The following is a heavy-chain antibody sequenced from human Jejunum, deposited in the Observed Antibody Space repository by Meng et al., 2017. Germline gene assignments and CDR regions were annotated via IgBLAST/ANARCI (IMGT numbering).Heavy chain of an antibody. CDR3: ARYLWSRGLFDS. V-gene: IGHV4-34*01. CDR2: IHQTGST. D-gene: IGHD2-21*01. J-gene: IGHJ5*01. CDR1: SGSFTGYY. Sequence: QVNLQPWGAGLLKPSETLSLTCTVYSGSFTGYYWSWVRQSPGKGLEWIGEIHQTGSTNYSPSLQSRVTISIDTSKNEFSLELRSVTAADTAVYYCARYLWSRGLFDSWGQGTLVTVSS.